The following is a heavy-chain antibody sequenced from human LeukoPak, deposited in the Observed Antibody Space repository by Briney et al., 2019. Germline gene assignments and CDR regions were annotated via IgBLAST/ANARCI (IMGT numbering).Heavy chain of an antibody. CDR1: GFTFSSYA. V-gene: IGHV3-23*01. D-gene: IGHD3-3*01. CDR2: ISGSGGST. CDR3: AKLRFLEWLFTSGPFDY. Sequence: GSLRLSCAASGFTFSSYAMSWVRQAPGKGLEWVSAISGSGGSTYYADSVKGRFTISRDNSKNTLYLQMNSLRAEDTAVYYCAKLRFLEWLFTSGPFDYWGQGTLVTVSS. J-gene: IGHJ4*02.